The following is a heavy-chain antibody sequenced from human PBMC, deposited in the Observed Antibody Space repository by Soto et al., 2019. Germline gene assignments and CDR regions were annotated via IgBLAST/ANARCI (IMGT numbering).Heavy chain of an antibody. Sequence: SETLSLTCTVSGGSISSYYWSWIRQPPGKGLEWIGYIYYSGSTNYNPSLKSRVTISVDTSKNQFSLKLSSVTAADTAVYYCARVRTGTTADYYYGMDVWGQGTTVTVSS. CDR2: IYYSGST. D-gene: IGHD1-7*01. V-gene: IGHV4-59*01. CDR1: GGSISSYY. CDR3: ARVRTGTTADYYYGMDV. J-gene: IGHJ6*02.